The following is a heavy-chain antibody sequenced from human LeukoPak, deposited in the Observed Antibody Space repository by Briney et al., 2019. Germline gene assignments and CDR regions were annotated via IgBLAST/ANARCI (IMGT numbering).Heavy chain of an antibody. CDR2: ISSGSGTS. CDR3: VRDLGIIGY. V-gene: IGHV3-48*01. Sequence: PGGSLRLSCAASGFIFSSYSMNWVRQAPGKGLEWVSYISSGSGTSYYADSVKGRFTISRDNAKNSLYLQMNSLRGEDTAVYYCVRDLGIIGYWGQGTLVTVSS. J-gene: IGHJ4*02. CDR1: GFIFSSYS. D-gene: IGHD1-14*01.